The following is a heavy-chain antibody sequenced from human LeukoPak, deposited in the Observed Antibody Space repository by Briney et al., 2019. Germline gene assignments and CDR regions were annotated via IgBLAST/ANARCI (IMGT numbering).Heavy chain of an antibody. J-gene: IGHJ4*02. CDR3: ARGLRMATITHFDY. D-gene: IGHD5-24*01. V-gene: IGHV6-1*01. CDR2: TYYRSKWYN. Sequence: SQTLSLTCAISGDSVSSNSAAWNWIRQSPSRGLEWLGRTYYRSKWYNDYAVSVKSRITINPDTSKNQFSLQLNSVTPEDMAVYYCARGLRMATITHFDYWGQGTLVTVSS. CDR1: GDSVSSNSAA.